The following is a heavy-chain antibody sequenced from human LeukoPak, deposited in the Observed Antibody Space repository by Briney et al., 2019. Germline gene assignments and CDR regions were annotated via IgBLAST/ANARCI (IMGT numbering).Heavy chain of an antibody. CDR3: ARMIIAAAGTTATYFDY. CDR2: IYYSGST. CDR1: GGSVRSGSYY. Sequence: SETLSLTCSVSGGSVRSGSYYWSWIRQPPGKGLEWIGYIYYSGSTNYNPSLKSRVTMSVDTSKNQFSLKLSSVTAADTAVYYCARMIIAAAGTTATYFDYWGQGTLVTVSS. D-gene: IGHD6-13*01. V-gene: IGHV4-61*01. J-gene: IGHJ4*02.